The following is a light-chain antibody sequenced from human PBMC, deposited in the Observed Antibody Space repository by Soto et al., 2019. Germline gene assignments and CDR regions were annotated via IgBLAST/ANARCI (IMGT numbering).Light chain of an antibody. J-gene: IGKJ1*01. CDR1: QGINTF. Sequence: IPFTQSPSSLSASVGDRVIITCRASQGINTFLAWYQQKPGKAPKLLIYAASTLQNGVPSTFSGSGSGTEFTLTISSLQPEDFGTYYCQQFKSYPITFGQGTKVDI. CDR2: AAS. V-gene: IGKV1-9*01. CDR3: QQFKSYPIT.